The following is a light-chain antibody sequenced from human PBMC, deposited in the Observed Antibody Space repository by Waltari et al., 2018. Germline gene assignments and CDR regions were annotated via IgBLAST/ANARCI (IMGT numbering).Light chain of an antibody. J-gene: IGLJ2*01. Sequence: QSVLPQPPSVSAAPGPMVTISCSGTGSNIGSTYVSWYHQFPGTAPKLLIYDKPGRPSVIPDRFSASKSGTSATLAITGLQTGDEADYYCQAWDHSLTAVLFGGGTKVAVL. CDR1: GSNIGSTY. CDR2: DKP. V-gene: IGLV1-51*01. CDR3: QAWDHSLTAVL.